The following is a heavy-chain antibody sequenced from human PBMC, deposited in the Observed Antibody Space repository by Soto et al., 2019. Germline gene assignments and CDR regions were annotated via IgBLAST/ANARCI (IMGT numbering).Heavy chain of an antibody. J-gene: IGHJ6*02. V-gene: IGHV1-69*06. CDR3: ARLLAARRGLGGMDV. D-gene: IGHD6-6*01. CDR2: IIPIFGTA. CDR1: GGTFSSYA. Sequence: SVKVSCKASGGTFSSYAISWVRQAPGQGLEWMGGIIPIFGTANYAQKFQGRVTITADKSTSTAYMELSSLRSEDTAVYYCARLLAARRGLGGMDVWXQGPTVTVSS.